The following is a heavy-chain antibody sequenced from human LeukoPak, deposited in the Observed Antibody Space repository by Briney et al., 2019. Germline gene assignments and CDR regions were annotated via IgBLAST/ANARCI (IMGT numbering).Heavy chain of an antibody. CDR2: VDPEDGET. V-gene: IGHV1-69-2*01. D-gene: IGHD1-26*01. CDR3: ATGPSGSSSY. Sequence: ASVTLSCKASGYTFTDYYVHWVQQAPGKGLEWMGRVDPEDGETIYAEKFQGRVTITADTSTDTAYMELSSLRSEDTAVYYCATGPSGSSSYWGQGTLVTVSS. CDR1: GYTFTDYY. J-gene: IGHJ4*02.